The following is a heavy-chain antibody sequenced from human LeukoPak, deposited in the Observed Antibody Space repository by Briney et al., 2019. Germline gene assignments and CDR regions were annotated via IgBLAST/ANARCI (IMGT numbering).Heavy chain of an antibody. D-gene: IGHD4-17*01. V-gene: IGHV3-21*01. J-gene: IGHJ6*02. CDR3: ARGEDGDYSGGMDV. Sequence: GGSLRLSCAASGFTFSSYSMNWVRQAPGKGLEWVSSISSSSSYIYYADSVKGRFTISRDNAKNSLYLQMNSLRAEDTAVYYCARGEDGDYSGGMDVWGQGTTVTVSS. CDR1: GFTFSSYS. CDR2: ISSSSSYI.